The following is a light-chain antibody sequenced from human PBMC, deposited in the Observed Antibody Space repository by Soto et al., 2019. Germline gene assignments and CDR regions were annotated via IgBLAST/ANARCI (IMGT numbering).Light chain of an antibody. CDR2: DVS. Sequence: QSALTQPASVSGSPGQSITISCTGTSSDVGGYNYVSWYQQHPGKAPKLMIYDVSNRPSGVSNRFSGSKSGNTASLTISGLQAEDAADYYCSLYTSSSTPHVVFGGGTKVTVL. V-gene: IGLV2-14*01. J-gene: IGLJ2*01. CDR1: SSDVGGYNY. CDR3: SLYTSSSTPHVV.